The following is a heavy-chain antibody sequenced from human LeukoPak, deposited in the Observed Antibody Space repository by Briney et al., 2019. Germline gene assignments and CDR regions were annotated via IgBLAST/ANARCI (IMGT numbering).Heavy chain of an antibody. Sequence: GGSLRLSCAASGFTFSSYAMHWVRQAPGKGLEWVAVISYDGSNKYYADSVKGRFTISRDNSKNTLYLQMNSLRAEDTAVYYCARDRVPASKFPDAFDIWGQGTMVTVSS. V-gene: IGHV3-30-3*01. CDR1: GFTFSSYA. J-gene: IGHJ3*02. CDR2: ISYDGSNK. D-gene: IGHD3-10*01. CDR3: ARDRVPASKFPDAFDI.